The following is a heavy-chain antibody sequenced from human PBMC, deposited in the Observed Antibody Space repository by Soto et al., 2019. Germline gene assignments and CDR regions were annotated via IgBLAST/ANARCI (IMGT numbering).Heavy chain of an antibody. CDR1: GGSISSGGYY. Sequence: KTSETLSLTCTVSGGSISSGGYYWSWIRQHPGKCLEWIGYIYYSGSTHYNPSLKSRVTISVDTSKNQFSLKLRSVTAADTAVYYCARVGLMRGYYYDSSGRDWFDPWGQGTLGTVSS. J-gene: IGHJ5*02. CDR2: IYYSGST. D-gene: IGHD3-22*01. V-gene: IGHV4-31*03. CDR3: ARVGLMRGYYYDSSGRDWFDP.